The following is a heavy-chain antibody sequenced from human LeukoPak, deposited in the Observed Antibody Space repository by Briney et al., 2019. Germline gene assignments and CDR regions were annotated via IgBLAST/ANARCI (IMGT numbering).Heavy chain of an antibody. J-gene: IGHJ3*02. CDR2: INPNSGGT. D-gene: IGHD6-13*01. CDR3: ARVYSSSWYFVFDI. V-gene: IGHV1-2*02. CDR1: GYIFTGYY. Sequence: ASVKVSCKTSGYIFTGYYMHWVRQAPGQGLEWMGWINPNSGGTNYAQKFQGRVTMTRDTSISTAYMELSRLRSDDTAVYYCARVYSSSWYFVFDIWGQGTMVTVSS.